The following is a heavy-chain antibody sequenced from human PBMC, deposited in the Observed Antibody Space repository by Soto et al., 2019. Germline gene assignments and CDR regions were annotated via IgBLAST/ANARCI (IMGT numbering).Heavy chain of an antibody. D-gene: IGHD5-18*01. Sequence: QVQLQESGPGLVKPSQTLSLTCTVSGGSISSAAYYWSWIRQHPGKGLEWIGYISHSGSTYYNPSLKNRVIISVDTSNNQCSLSFTFVTAADTAVYYCAREYTYGPNCFDCWGQGALVTGSS. CDR1: GGSISSAAYY. V-gene: IGHV4-31*03. J-gene: IGHJ4*02. CDR3: AREYTYGPNCFDC. CDR2: ISHSGST.